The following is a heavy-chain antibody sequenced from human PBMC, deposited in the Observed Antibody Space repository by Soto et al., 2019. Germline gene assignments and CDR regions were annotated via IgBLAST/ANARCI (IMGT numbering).Heavy chain of an antibody. CDR2: IYYSGST. CDR3: ARTPGDCSGGSCYHGATFDY. J-gene: IGHJ4*02. D-gene: IGHD2-15*01. Sequence: PSETLSLTCTVSGGSISSYYWSWIRQPPGKGLEWIGYIYYSGSTNYNPSLKSRVTISVDTSKNQFSLKLSSVTAADTAVYYCARTPGDCSGGSCYHGATFDYWGQGTLVTVSS. CDR1: GGSISSYY. V-gene: IGHV4-59*08.